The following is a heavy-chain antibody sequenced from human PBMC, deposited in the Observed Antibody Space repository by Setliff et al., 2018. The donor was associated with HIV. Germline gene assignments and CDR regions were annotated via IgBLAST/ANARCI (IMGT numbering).Heavy chain of an antibody. Sequence: SETLSLTCTVSGGSISSGSYYWSWIRQPAGKGLEWIGHIYTSGSTNYKPSLKSRATISVDTSENHFSLRLSSVTAADTAVYYCARLDYSNYYSYYIDVWGEGTTVTVSS. CDR2: IYTSGST. V-gene: IGHV4-61*09. CDR3: ARLDYSNYYSYYIDV. J-gene: IGHJ6*03. D-gene: IGHD4-4*01. CDR1: GGSISSGSYY.